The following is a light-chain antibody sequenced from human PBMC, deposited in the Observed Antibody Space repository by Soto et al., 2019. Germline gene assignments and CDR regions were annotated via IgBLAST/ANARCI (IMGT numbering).Light chain of an antibody. J-gene: IGLJ3*02. V-gene: IGLV1-44*01. CDR3: AAWDDSLNGPV. Sequence: QSALTQPPSASGTPGQRVTISCSGSSSDIGSNPVNWYQQLPGKAPKLLIYSNNHRPSGVPDRFSGSKSGTSASLAISGLQSEDEADYYCAAWDDSLNGPVFGGGTK. CDR2: SNN. CDR1: SSDIGSNP.